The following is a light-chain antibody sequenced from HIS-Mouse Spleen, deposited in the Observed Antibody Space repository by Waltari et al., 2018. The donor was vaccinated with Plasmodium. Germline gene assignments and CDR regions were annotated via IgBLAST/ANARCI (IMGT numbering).Light chain of an antibody. J-gene: IGLJ2*01. CDR1: SSDVGGYNY. CDR3: SSYTSSSVV. Sequence: QSALTQPASVSGSPGQSITISCTGTSSDVGGYNYVSWYQQPPGKAPQPRIYAVSYRPSGVSNRFSGSKSGNTASLTISVLQAEDEADYYCSSYTSSSVVFGGGTKLTVL. V-gene: IGLV2-14*01. CDR2: AVS.